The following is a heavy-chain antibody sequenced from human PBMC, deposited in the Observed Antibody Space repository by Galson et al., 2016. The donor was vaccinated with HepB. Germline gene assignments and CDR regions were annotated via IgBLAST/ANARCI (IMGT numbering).Heavy chain of an antibody. CDR3: VKDTSSWWGNIDF. D-gene: IGHD6-13*01. CDR2: ISDNGGTT. V-gene: IGHV3-64D*06. J-gene: IGHJ4*02. Sequence: SLRLSCAVSGFDFSTYAMHWVRQAPGKGLEYIAGISDNGGTTEHADSLEGRFTISRDNSESILYFQMTNLRPEDTAVYYCVKDTSSWWGNIDFWGQGTVVAVSS. CDR1: GFDFSTYA.